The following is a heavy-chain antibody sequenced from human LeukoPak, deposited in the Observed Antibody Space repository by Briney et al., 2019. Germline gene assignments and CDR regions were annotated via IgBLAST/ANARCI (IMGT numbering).Heavy chain of an antibody. Sequence: SETLSLTCAVYGGSFSGYYWSWIRQPPGKGLEWIGEINHSGSTNYNPSLKSRVTISVYTSKNQFSLKLSSVTAADTAVYYCASITAAPDSYYYYYYMDVWGKGTTVTVSS. CDR3: ASITAAPDSYYYYYYMDV. J-gene: IGHJ6*03. CDR2: INHSGST. D-gene: IGHD2-2*01. CDR1: GGSFSGYY. V-gene: IGHV4-34*01.